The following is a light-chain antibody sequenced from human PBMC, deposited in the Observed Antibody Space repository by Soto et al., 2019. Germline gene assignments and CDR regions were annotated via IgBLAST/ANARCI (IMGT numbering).Light chain of an antibody. CDR3: QQRSNWPPT. CDR2: DAS. CDR1: QSVSSY. Sequence: EIVMTQSPATLSVSPWERATLSCRASQSVSSYLAWYQQKAGQAPRLLIYDASNRATGIPARFSGSGSGTDFTLTISSLEPEDFAVYYCQQRSNWPPTFGQGTKVDIK. V-gene: IGKV3-11*01. J-gene: IGKJ1*01.